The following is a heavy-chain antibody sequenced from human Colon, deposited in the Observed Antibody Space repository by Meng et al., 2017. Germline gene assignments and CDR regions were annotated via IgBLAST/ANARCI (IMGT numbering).Heavy chain of an antibody. D-gene: IGHD2-15*01. V-gene: IGHV1-69*08. CDR1: GGTFSPYH. J-gene: IGHJ5*02. Sequence: QVQLVQSGGGVEKPGSWVNVSCKASGGTFSPYHFVWVRQAPGQGLEWMGRIIPAVGSAKYAQRFQGRVTITADIATNTAYMELRSLRSDDTAVYYCARGGSALTIMGSLDPWGQGTLVTVSS. CDR3: ARGGSALTIMGSLDP. CDR2: IIPAVGSA.